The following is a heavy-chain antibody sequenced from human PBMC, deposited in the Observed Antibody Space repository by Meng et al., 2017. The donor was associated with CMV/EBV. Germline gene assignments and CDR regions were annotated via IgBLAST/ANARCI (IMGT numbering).Heavy chain of an antibody. D-gene: IGHD3-3*01. V-gene: IGHV1-69*05. J-gene: IGHJ4*02. CDR3: ARHTRFGVVISGVDY. Sequence: SVKVSCKASGGTFSSYAISWVRQAPGQGLEGMGGIIPIFGTANYAQKFQGRVTITTDESTSTAYMELSSLRSEDTAVYYCARHTRFGVVISGVDYWGQGTLVTVSS. CDR1: GGTFSSYA. CDR2: IIPIFGTA.